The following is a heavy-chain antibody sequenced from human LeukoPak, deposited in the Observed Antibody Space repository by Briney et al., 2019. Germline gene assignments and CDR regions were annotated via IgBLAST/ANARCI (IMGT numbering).Heavy chain of an antibody. CDR1: GGSFSGYY. V-gene: IGHV4-34*01. CDR3: PRAQPPTYNWNRALKNWFDP. Sequence: SETLSLTCAVYGGSFSGYYWSWIRQPPGKGLEWIGEINHSGSTNYNPSLKSRVTISVDTSKNQFSLKLSSVTAADTAVYYCPRAQPPTYNWNRALKNWFDPWGQGTLVTVSS. CDR2: INHSGST. J-gene: IGHJ5*02. D-gene: IGHD1-20*01.